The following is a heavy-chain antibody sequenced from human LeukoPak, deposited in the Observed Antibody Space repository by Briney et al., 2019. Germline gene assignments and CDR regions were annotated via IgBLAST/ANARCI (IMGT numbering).Heavy chain of an antibody. V-gene: IGHV5-51*01. J-gene: IGHJ4*02. CDR2: IYPADSDI. CDR3: ARINGYCSDTTCSLTFDY. D-gene: IGHD2-2*01. Sequence: GESLKISCKGSGYSINNYWIGWVRQMPGKGLEWMGIIYPADSDIRYSPSFQGQVTISADKSISTAYLQWSSLKASDTAIYYCARINGYCSDTTCSLTFDYWGQGTLVTVSS. CDR1: GYSINNYW.